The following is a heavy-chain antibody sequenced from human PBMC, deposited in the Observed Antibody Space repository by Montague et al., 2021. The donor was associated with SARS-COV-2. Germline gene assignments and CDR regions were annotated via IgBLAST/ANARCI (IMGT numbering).Heavy chain of an antibody. J-gene: IGHJ3*02. CDR2: IYYSGST. D-gene: IGHD3-22*01. CDR3: ARVRITMIVVVDAFDI. CDR1: GGSISSGGYY. Sequence: TLSLTCTVSGGSISSGGYYWSWIRQHPGKGLEWIGYIYYSGSTYYDPSLKSRVTISVDTSKNQFSLKLSSVTAADTAVYYCARVRITMIVVVDAFDIWGQGTMVTVSS. V-gene: IGHV4-31*03.